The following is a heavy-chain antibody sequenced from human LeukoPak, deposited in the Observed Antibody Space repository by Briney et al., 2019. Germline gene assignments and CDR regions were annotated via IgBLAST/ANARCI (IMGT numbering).Heavy chain of an antibody. D-gene: IGHD3-10*01. V-gene: IGHV4-34*01. CDR2: INHSGST. J-gene: IGHJ5*02. CDR3: ARDRSAMVRGVIITGIDP. Sequence: SETLSLTCAVYGGSFSGYYWSWIRQPPGKGLEWIGEINHSGSTNYNPSLKSRVTISVDTSKNQFSLKLSSVTAADTAVYYCARDRSAMVRGVIITGIDPWGQGTLVTVSS. CDR1: GGSFSGYY.